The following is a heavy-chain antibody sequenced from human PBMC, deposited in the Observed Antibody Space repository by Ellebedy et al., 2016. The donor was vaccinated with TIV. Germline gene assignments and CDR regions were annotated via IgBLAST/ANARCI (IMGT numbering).Heavy chain of an antibody. Sequence: SVMVSCXASAGFFSSYAISWVRQAPGQGLEWMGGIIPLFGTTNYTQKFQGRVTITADESTSAAYMELSSLRSEDTAVYYCAGRLVSCSSPSCVVYYYYGMDVWGQGTTVTVSS. D-gene: IGHD2-2*01. CDR2: IIPLFGTT. J-gene: IGHJ6*02. CDR1: AGFFSSYA. V-gene: IGHV1-69*13. CDR3: AGRLVSCSSPSCVVYYYYGMDV.